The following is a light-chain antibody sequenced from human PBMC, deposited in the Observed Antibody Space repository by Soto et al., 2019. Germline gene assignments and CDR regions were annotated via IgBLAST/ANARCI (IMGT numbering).Light chain of an antibody. CDR2: DVS. Sequence: QSVLTQPASVSGSPGQSITISCTGTSSDVGGYNYVSWYQQHPGKAPKLMIYDVSNRPSGVSNRFSGSKSGNTASLTISGLQAEDEADCYCSSYTSSSTLVVFGTGTRSPS. V-gene: IGLV2-14*01. CDR3: SSYTSSSTLVV. J-gene: IGLJ1*01. CDR1: SSDVGGYNY.